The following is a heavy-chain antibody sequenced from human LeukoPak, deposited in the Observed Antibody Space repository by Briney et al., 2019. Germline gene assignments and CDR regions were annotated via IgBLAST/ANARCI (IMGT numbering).Heavy chain of an antibody. J-gene: IGHJ5*02. V-gene: IGHV4-39*07. CDR3: ARGSGKKLVVVIHNWFDP. CDR1: GGSISSSSYY. D-gene: IGHD3-22*01. CDR2: IYYSGST. Sequence: PSETLSLTCTVSGGSISSSSYYWGWIRQPPGKGLEWIGSIYYSGSTYYNPSLKSRVTISADTSKNQFSLKLSSVTAADTAVYYCARGSGKKLVVVIHNWFDPWGQGTLVTVSS.